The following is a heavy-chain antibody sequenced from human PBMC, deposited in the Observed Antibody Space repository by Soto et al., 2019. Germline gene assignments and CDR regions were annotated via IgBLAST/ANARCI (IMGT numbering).Heavy chain of an antibody. CDR1: GFTFSSYG. J-gene: IGHJ4*02. CDR2: IGKDGTNR. Sequence: PGGSLRLSCAASGFTFSSYGMHWVRQAPGEGLEWMAVIGKDGTNRDHADSVKGRFTISRDNSKNMLYLQMNRLGADDTATYYCASDDDLAGNGLDDWGQGTLVTVSS. CDR3: ASDDDLAGNGLDD. V-gene: IGHV3-33*01. D-gene: IGHD4-4*01.